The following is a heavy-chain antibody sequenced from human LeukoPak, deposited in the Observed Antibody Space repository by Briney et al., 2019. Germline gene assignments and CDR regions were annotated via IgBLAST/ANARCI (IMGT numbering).Heavy chain of an antibody. CDR3: SRAVRPSGDAFDI. J-gene: IGHJ3*02. V-gene: IGHV3-49*03. Sequence: PGGSLRLSCKASGFTFGDYPMSWFRQAPGQGLEWVGYIRSKFYGETTEYAASVKGRSTISRDDSGSVAYLQMNSLKTEDTGLYYCSRAVRPSGDAFDIWGQGTLVTVSS. CDR1: GFTFGDYP. CDR2: IRSKFYGETT.